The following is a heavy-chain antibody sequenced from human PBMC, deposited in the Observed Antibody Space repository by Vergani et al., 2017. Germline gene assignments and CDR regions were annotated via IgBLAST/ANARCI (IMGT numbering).Heavy chain of an antibody. J-gene: IGHJ2*01. Sequence: QVQLQESGPGLVEPSETLSLTCAVSGYSIRNGYYWGWIRQPPGKVLEWIGSIYHSGSTHYNPSLKSRVTISVDTSKNDFSLKVTSVTAADTAVYYCTRGRGDNWYFDLWGRGTLVTVSS. CDR1: GYSIRNGYY. V-gene: IGHV4-38-2*01. CDR3: TRGRGDNWYFDL. CDR2: IYHSGST. D-gene: IGHD3-10*01.